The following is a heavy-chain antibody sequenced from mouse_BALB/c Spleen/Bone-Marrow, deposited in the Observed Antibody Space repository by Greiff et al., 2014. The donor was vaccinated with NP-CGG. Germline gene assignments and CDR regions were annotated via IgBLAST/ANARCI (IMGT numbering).Heavy chain of an antibody. J-gene: IGHJ3*01. V-gene: IGHV14-3*02. CDR2: IGPANGNT. CDR3: ASYYYGRAWFAY. CDR1: GFNIKDTY. Sequence: EVQVVESGAELVKPGASVKLSCTASGFNIKDTYMHWVKQRPEQGLEWIGRIGPANGNTKYDPKFQGKATITADTSSNTAYLQLSSLTSEDTAVYYCASYYYGRAWFAYWGQGTLVTVSA. D-gene: IGHD1-1*01.